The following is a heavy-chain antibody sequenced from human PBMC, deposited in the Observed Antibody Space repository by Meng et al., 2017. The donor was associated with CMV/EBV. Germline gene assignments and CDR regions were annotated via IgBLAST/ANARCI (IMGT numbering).Heavy chain of an antibody. CDR2: IYYSGST. CDR3: ARVTSRVAGAFDY. V-gene: IGHV4-30-4*08. Sequence: VQLHRRDPGLLKPSPTPTLTSPASVGYIHSCYYYWCWIRQPPGKGLEWIGYIYYSGSTYSNPSLKSRVTISVDTSKNQFSLKLSSVTAADTAVYYCARVTSRVAGAFDYWGQGTLVTVSS. J-gene: IGHJ4*02. D-gene: IGHD1-14*01. CDR1: VGYIHSCYYY.